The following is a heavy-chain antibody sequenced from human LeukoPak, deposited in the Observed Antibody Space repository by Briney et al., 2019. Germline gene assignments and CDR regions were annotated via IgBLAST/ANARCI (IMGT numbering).Heavy chain of an antibody. CDR2: INPNSGGT. J-gene: IGHJ4*02. D-gene: IGHD1-1*01. CDR1: GYTFTGYY. CDR3: ARDFAGNDY. Sequence: GASVKVSCKASGYTFTGYYIHWVRQAAGQGLEWMGWINPNSGGTNYAQKFQGRVTMTRDTSISVAYMELSSLRSDDTAVYYCARDFAGNDYWGQGTLVTVSS. V-gene: IGHV1-2*02.